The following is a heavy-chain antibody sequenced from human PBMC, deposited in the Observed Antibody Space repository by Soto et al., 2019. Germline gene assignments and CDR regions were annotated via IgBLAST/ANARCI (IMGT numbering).Heavy chain of an antibody. D-gene: IGHD3-3*01. Sequence: GGYLRLSCAASGFTFSSYVMSWVRQAPGKGLEWVSALSGSGSTTHYADSVRGRFTISRDNSKNTLYLQMNTLRAEDTPAYYCAKDIRWVRYYDYWSGPDYWGQGTRVTVAS. J-gene: IGHJ4*02. CDR2: LSGSGSTT. V-gene: IGHV3-23*01. CDR1: GFTFSSYV. CDR3: AKDIRWVRYYDYWSGPDY.